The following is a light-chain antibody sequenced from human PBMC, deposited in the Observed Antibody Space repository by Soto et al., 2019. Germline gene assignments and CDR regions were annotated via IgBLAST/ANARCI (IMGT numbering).Light chain of an antibody. CDR3: QQFANSLYT. Sequence: ESVLTQSPGTLSLSPGERATLSCRASQSVSSTYLAWYQQKPGQAPRLLIYGASNRVTGIPDRFSGSGSGTDFTLTISRLEPEDFAVYYCQQFANSLYTFGQGTKLEI. CDR2: GAS. J-gene: IGKJ2*01. CDR1: QSVSSTY. V-gene: IGKV3-20*01.